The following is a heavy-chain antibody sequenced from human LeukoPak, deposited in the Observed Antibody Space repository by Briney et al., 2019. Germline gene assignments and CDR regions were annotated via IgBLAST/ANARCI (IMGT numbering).Heavy chain of an antibody. J-gene: IGHJ6*03. CDR2: INAYNGNT. D-gene: IGHD3-9*01. V-gene: IGHV1-18*01. CDR1: GYTFTSYG. Sequence: ASVKVSCKASGYTFTSYGISWVRQAPGQGLEWMGWINAYNGNTNYAQKLQGRVTMTTDTSTSTAYMELRSLRSDDTAVYYCARADDDILTGYYYYYMDVWGKGTTVTVSS. CDR3: ARADDDILTGYYYYYMDV.